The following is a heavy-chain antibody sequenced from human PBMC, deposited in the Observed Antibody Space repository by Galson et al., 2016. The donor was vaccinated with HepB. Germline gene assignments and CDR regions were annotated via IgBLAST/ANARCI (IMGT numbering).Heavy chain of an antibody. CDR3: ARSYGGYAFDI. Sequence: SETLSLTCTVSGGSISSYFWSWIRRPPGKGLEWIAYIYFSGTTNYNPSLKRRVTISLDTSKGQFSLKVTSVTAADSAVYYCARSYGGYAFDIWGQGTMVTVSS. V-gene: IGHV4-59*01. CDR1: GGSISSYF. CDR2: IYFSGTT. D-gene: IGHD4-23*01. J-gene: IGHJ3*02.